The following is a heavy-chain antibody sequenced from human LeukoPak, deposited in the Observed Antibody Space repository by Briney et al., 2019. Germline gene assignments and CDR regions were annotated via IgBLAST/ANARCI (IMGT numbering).Heavy chain of an antibody. V-gene: IGHV3-23*01. J-gene: IGHJ4*02. CDR1: GFTFSSYA. CDR2: ISGSGGST. Sequence: PGGSLRLSCAASGFTFSSYAMSWVRQAPGEGLEWVSAISGSGGSTYYADSVKGRFTISRDNSKNTLYLQMNSLRAEDTAVYYCAKGFSSSWYLFDYWGQGTLVTVSS. CDR3: AKGFSSSWYLFDY. D-gene: IGHD6-13*01.